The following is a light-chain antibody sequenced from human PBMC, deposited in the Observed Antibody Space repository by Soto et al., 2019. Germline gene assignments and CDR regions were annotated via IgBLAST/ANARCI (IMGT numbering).Light chain of an antibody. CDR3: QQYGSSPT. CDR1: QSVSSSY. Sequence: EIVFTKSPDTLALCPGERATLSWWASQSVSSSYLAWYQQKPGLAPRLLIYDASSRATGIPDRFSGSGSGTDFTLTISRLEPEDFAVYYCQQYGSSPTFGQGTKVDIK. V-gene: IGKV3D-20*01. J-gene: IGKJ1*01. CDR2: DAS.